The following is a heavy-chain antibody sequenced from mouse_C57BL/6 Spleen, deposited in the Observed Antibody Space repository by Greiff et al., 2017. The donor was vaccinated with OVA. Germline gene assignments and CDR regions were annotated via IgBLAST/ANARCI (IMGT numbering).Heavy chain of an antibody. J-gene: IGHJ3*01. CDR1: GFTFSDYY. Sequence: EVKLMESEGGLVQPGSSMKLSCTASGFTFSDYYMAWVRQVPEKGLEWVANINYDGSSTYYLDSLKSRFIISRDNAKNILYLQMSSLKSEDTATYYCAREDYGSSSIAYWGQGTLVTVSA. D-gene: IGHD1-1*01. CDR2: INYDGSST. V-gene: IGHV5-16*01. CDR3: AREDYGSSSIAY.